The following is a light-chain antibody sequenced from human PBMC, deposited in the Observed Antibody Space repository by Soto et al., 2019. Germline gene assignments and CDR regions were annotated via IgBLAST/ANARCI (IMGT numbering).Light chain of an antibody. CDR1: SSNIGAGYD. J-gene: IGLJ1*01. V-gene: IGLV1-40*01. Sequence: QSVLTQPPSVSGAPGQRVTISCTGSSSNIGAGYDVRWYQQLPGTAPKLLIYGNSNRPSGVPDRFSGSKSGTSASLAITGLQAEDEADYYCQSYDSRLSGYVFGTGTKVTVL. CDR3: QSYDSRLSGYV. CDR2: GNS.